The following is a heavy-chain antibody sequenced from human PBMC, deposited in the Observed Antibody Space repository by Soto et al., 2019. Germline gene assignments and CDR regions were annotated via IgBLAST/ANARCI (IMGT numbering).Heavy chain of an antibody. CDR1: GGTFNNYA. V-gene: IGHV1-69*01. J-gene: IGHJ4*02. D-gene: IGHD5-12*01. CDR3: ARWGVDVVATAAFDY. Sequence: QVQLVQSGAEVKKPGSSVKGSCKASGGTFNNYAISWVRQAPGQGLEWMGGIIPILGTADYAHKFQGRLAISADESTGTTCVELSRLRSEETALYYCARWGVDVVATAAFDYWGQGPLVPVSS. CDR2: IIPILGTA.